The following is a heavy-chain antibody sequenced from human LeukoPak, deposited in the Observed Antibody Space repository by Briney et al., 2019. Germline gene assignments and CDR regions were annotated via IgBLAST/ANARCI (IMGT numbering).Heavy chain of an antibody. CDR3: AKEDSSPYYFDF. CDR2: VSHSVGST. J-gene: IGHJ4*02. V-gene: IGHV3-23*01. D-gene: IGHD6-13*01. Sequence: GGSLRLSCAASGFTFGNHAMSWVRQSPGKGLEWVSAVSHSVGSTYYADSVKGRFTISRDNSKDTLYLQMHSLRAEDTALYYCAKEDSSPYYFDFWGQGVLVTVSS. CDR1: GFTFGNHA.